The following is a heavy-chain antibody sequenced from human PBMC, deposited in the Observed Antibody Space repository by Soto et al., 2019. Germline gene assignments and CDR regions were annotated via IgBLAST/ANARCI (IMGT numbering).Heavy chain of an antibody. CDR2: IIPIFGTA. CDR1: GGTFSSYA. D-gene: IGHD3-10*01. V-gene: IGHV1-69*13. Sequence: SVKVSCKASGGTFSSYAISWVRQAPGQGLEWMGGIIPIFGTANYAQKFQGRVTITADESTSAAYMELSSLRSEDTAVYYCARDRPTSYGSGSCFDYWGQGTLVTVS. CDR3: ARDRPTSYGSGSCFDY. J-gene: IGHJ4*02.